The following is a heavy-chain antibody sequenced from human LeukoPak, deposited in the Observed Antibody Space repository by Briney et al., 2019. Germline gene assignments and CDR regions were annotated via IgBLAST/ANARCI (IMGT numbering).Heavy chain of an antibody. CDR1: GGSISSYY. Sequence: PSETLSLTCTVSGGSISSYYWSWVRQPPGKGLEWIGYIYYSGSTNYNPSLKSRVTISVDTSKNQFSLKLSSVTAADTAVYYCARKLFAFDIWGQGTMVTVSS. J-gene: IGHJ3*02. CDR3: ARKLFAFDI. CDR2: IYYSGST. D-gene: IGHD6-6*01. V-gene: IGHV4-59*01.